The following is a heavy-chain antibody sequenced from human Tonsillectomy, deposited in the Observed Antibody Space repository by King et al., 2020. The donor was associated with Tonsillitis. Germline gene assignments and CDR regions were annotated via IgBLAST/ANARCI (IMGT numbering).Heavy chain of an antibody. CDR1: DDSISSTRYF. Sequence: QLQESGPGLVKPSETLSLTCTVSDDSISSTRYFWGWIRQPPGKGLEWIGNIYYSGSTYYSPSLKSRVTISIDTYKNQFSLRHSPVTAAYTAVYYCAREGNYGSGSYCGFDPWGQGTLVTVSS. CDR3: AREGNYGSGSYCGFDP. V-gene: IGHV4-39*07. CDR2: IYYSGST. J-gene: IGHJ5*02. D-gene: IGHD3-10*01.